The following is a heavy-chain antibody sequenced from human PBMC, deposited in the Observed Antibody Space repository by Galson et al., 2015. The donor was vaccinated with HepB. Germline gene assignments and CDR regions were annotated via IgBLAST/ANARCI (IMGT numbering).Heavy chain of an antibody. V-gene: IGHV3-13*01. Sequence: SLRLSCAASGFSLSNYDMHWVRQPTGKSLAWVSGIGSAGDTYYPGSVRGRFTIFRENAKNSVYLQISRLRAADTAVYYCARAASNYYDNSGPFDYWGQGTLVTVSS. J-gene: IGHJ4*02. CDR2: IGSAGDT. CDR1: GFSLSNYD. CDR3: ARAASNYYDNSGPFDY. D-gene: IGHD3-22*01.